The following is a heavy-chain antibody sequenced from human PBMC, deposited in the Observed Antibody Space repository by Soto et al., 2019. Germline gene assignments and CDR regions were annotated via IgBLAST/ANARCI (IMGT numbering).Heavy chain of an antibody. CDR3: ANPGLRSQFDY. CDR1: GFTFSNYA. J-gene: IGHJ4*02. D-gene: IGHD4-17*01. Sequence: EVQLLESGGGLVQPGGSLRLSCAASGFTFSNYAMSWVRQAPGKGLEWVSAISGSGGSTYYADSVKARFTISRDNSKNTLYLQMNSLRAEDTAVYYCANPGLRSQFDYWGQGTLVTVSS. CDR2: ISGSGGST. V-gene: IGHV3-23*01.